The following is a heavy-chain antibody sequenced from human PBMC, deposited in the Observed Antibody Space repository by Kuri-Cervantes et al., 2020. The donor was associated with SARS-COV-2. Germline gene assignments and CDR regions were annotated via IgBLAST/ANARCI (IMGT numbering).Heavy chain of an antibody. CDR3: VGELLDAFDI. J-gene: IGHJ3*02. CDR1: GFTFSSYA. D-gene: IGHD3-10*01. CDR2: IRYDGSNK. Sequence: GESLKISCAASGFTFSSYAMHWVRQAPGKGLEWVAFIRYDGSNKYYADSVKGRFTISRDNSKNTLYLQMNSLRAEDTAVHYCVGELLDAFDIWGQGTMVTVSS. V-gene: IGHV3-30*02.